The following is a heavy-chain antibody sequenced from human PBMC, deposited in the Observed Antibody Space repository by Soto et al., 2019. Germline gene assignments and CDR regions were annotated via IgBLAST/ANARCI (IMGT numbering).Heavy chain of an antibody. D-gene: IGHD3-10*01. CDR2: IYHSGST. J-gene: IGHJ3*02. V-gene: IGHV4-30-2*01. CDR3: ARGRPGGSGSYQVDASDI. CDR1: GGSISSGGYS. Sequence: PSETLSLTCAVSGGSISSGGYSWSWIRQPPGKGLEWIGYIYHSGSTYYNPSLKSRVTISVDRSKNQFSLKLSSVTAADTAVYYRARGRPGGSGSYQVDASDIWGQGTMVTVSS.